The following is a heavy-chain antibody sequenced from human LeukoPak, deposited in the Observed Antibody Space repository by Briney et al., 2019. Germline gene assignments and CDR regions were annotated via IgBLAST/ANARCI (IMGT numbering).Heavy chain of an antibody. CDR1: GFTFSSYG. V-gene: IGHV3-23*01. D-gene: IGHD5-18*01. Sequence: GGSLRLSCAASGFTFSSYGMSWVRQAPGKGLEWVSAISGSGGSTYYADSVKGRFTISRDNSKNTPYLQMNSLRAEDTAVYYCAKGRGYSYGFGYFDYWGQGTLVTVSS. CDR2: ISGSGGST. CDR3: AKGRGYSYGFGYFDY. J-gene: IGHJ4*02.